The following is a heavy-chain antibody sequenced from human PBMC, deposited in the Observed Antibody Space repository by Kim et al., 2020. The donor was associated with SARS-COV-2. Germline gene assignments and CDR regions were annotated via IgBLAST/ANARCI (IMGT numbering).Heavy chain of an antibody. J-gene: IGHJ6*02. V-gene: IGHV3-33*01. Sequence: GGSLRLSCAASGFTFSSYGMHWVRQAPGKGLEWVAVIWYDGSNKYYADSVKGRFTISRDNSKNTLYLQMNSLRAEDTAVYYCARDRRRHIVVVPAAIERYYYYGMDVWGQGTTVTVPS. CDR1: GFTFSSYG. CDR3: ARDRRRHIVVVPAAIERYYYYGMDV. CDR2: IWYDGSNK. D-gene: IGHD2-2*01.